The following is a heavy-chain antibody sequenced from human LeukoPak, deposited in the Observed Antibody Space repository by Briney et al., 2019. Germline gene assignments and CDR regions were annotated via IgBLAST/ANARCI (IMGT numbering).Heavy chain of an antibody. V-gene: IGHV4-61*02. J-gene: IGHJ3*02. CDR1: GGSISSGSYY. CDR3: AREFNYDILTGYYYDAFDI. Sequence: PPQTLSLTRTVSGGSISSGSYYWSWIRHPAGRGLEWLGRIYTSVSTNYNPSLKSRVTISVDTSKNQFSLKLSSVTAADTAVYYCAREFNYDILTGYYYDAFDIWGQGTMVTVSS. D-gene: IGHD3-9*01. CDR2: IYTSVST.